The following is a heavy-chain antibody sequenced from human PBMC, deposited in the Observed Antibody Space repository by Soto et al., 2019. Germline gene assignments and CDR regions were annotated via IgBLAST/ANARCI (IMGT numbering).Heavy chain of an antibody. CDR1: GDTISTGGYT. CDR3: ARGVQTANWFDP. V-gene: IGHV4-30-2*01. J-gene: IGHJ5*02. CDR2: TYHSGNP. Sequence: PSETLSLTCDVSGDTISTGGYTWAWIRQPPGKALEWIGHTYHSGNPYYNPSLKSRVFISVDRSKNQFSLKLSSVTAADTAVYYCARGVQTANWFDPWGHGTLVTVSS.